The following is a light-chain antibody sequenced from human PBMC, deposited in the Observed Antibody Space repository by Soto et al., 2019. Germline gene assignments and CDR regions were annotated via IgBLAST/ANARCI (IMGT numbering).Light chain of an antibody. V-gene: IGLV2-14*03. J-gene: IGLJ2*01. CDR3: SSYTTRNTLV. Sequence: QSVLTQPASVSASPGQSITISCTGTSSDVGGYNYVSWYQQHQGKAPTLLIYDVTDRPSGVSNRFSASKSGNTASLTISGLQAEDEADYFCSSYTTRNTLVFGGGTKLTVL. CDR1: SSDVGGYNY. CDR2: DVT.